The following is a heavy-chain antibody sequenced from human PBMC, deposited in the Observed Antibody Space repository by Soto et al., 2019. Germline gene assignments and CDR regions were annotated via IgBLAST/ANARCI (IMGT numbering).Heavy chain of an antibody. Sequence: QITLKESGPTLVKPTQTLTLTCTFSGFSLSTSGVGVGWIRPPPGKALEWLALIYWDDDKRYSPSLKSRLTITKDTSKNQVVLTMTNMDPVDTATYYCAHRNPSGKIYDAFDIWGQGTMVTVSS. CDR2: IYWDDDK. CDR3: AHRNPSGKIYDAFDI. V-gene: IGHV2-5*02. CDR1: GFSLSTSGVG. J-gene: IGHJ3*02. D-gene: IGHD3-10*01.